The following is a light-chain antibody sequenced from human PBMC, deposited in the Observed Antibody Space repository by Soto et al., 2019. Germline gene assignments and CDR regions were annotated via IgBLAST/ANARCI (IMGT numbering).Light chain of an antibody. J-gene: IGLJ1*01. Sequence: QSVLTQPASVSGSPGQSITISCTGTSSDVGSYNLVTWYQHNPGKAPKLLIYDVSKWPSGVSNRFSGSKSGNTASPTIFGLQAEDEADYYCCSYTSGSTYVFGTGTKLTVL. CDR1: SSDVGSYNL. V-gene: IGLV2-23*02. CDR3: CSYTSGSTYV. CDR2: DVS.